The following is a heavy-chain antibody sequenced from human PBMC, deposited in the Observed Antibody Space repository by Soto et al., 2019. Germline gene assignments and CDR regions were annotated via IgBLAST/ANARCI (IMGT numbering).Heavy chain of an antibody. Sequence: GESLKISCKGSGYSFTSYWIAWLRQMPGKGLEWMGIIYPGDSDTTYSPSFQGQVAISADKSSSTAYLQWSSLKDSDTAMYYCARRAQLSDGRAFDIWGQGTLVTVSS. V-gene: IGHV5-51*01. CDR2: IYPGDSDT. CDR1: GYSFTSYW. CDR3: ARRAQLSDGRAFDI. J-gene: IGHJ3*02. D-gene: IGHD1-1*01.